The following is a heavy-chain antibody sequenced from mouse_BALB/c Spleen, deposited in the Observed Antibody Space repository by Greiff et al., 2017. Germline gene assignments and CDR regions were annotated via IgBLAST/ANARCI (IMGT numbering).Heavy chain of an antibody. CDR3: ARVYGSSSLGLGYFDY. J-gene: IGHJ2*01. V-gene: IGHV2-9*02. D-gene: IGHD1-1*01. Sequence: QVQLKESGPGLVAPSQSLSITCTVSGFSLTSYGVHWVRQPPGKGLEWLGVIWAGGSTNYNSALMSRLSISKDNSKSQVFLKMNSLQTDDTAMYYCARVYGSSSLGLGYFDYWGQGTTLTVSS. CDR1: GFSLTSYG. CDR2: IWAGGST.